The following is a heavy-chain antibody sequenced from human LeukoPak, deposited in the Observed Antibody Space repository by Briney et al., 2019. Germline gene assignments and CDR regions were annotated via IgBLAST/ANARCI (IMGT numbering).Heavy chain of an antibody. V-gene: IGHV3-49*04. CDR1: GFTFGDYA. D-gene: IGHD6-19*01. CDR3: TSDFRYSSGWLSDY. CDR2: IRSKAYGGTT. J-gene: IGHJ4*02. Sequence: PGGSLRHSCTASGFTFGDYAMSWVRQAPGKGLEWVGFIRSKAYGGTTEYAASVKGRFTISRDDSKSIAYLQMNSLKTEDTAVYYCTSDFRYSSGWLSDYWGQGTLVTVSS.